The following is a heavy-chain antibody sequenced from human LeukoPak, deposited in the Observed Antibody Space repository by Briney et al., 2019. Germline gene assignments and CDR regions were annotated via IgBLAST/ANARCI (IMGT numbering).Heavy chain of an antibody. CDR1: GYTFTGYY. CDR3: ARDPDYSGYDSYFDY. V-gene: IGHV1-2*04. D-gene: IGHD5-12*01. Sequence: ASVKVSCKASGYTFTGYYMHWVRQAPEQGLEWMGWINPNSGGTNYAQKFQGWVTMTRDTSISTAYMELSRLRSDDTAVYYCARDPDYSGYDSYFDYWGQGTLVTVSS. CDR2: INPNSGGT. J-gene: IGHJ4*02.